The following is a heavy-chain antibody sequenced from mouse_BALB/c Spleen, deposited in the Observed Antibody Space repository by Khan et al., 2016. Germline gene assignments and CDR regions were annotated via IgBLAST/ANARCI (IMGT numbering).Heavy chain of an antibody. CDR3: ARDSGNYEAMDY. V-gene: IGHV7-3*02. CDR2: IRNKANGYTT. D-gene: IGHD2-1*01. CDR1: GFTFTDYY. J-gene: IGHJ4*01. Sequence: EVELVESGGGLVQPGGSLRLSCATSGFTFTDYYMSWVRQPPGKALEWLGFIRNKANGYTTEYSASVKGRFTISRDNSQSILYLQMNTLRAEDSATYYCARDSGNYEAMDYWGQGTSVTVSS.